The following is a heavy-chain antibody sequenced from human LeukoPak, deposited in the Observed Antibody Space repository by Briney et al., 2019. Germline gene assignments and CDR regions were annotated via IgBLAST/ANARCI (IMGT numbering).Heavy chain of an antibody. CDR2: IHRTGIA. Sequence: SETLSLTCTVSGYSIGSGFHWGWSRQPPEEGLEWIASIHRTGIAYYNASFINRATTSLDTPNHQFFLELISETAAHTAVYYCGNYGNIGLPSDYWGQGALVTVSS. CDR3: GNYGNIGLPSDY. CDR1: GYSIGSGFH. J-gene: IGHJ4*02. V-gene: IGHV4-38-2*02. D-gene: IGHD3-22*01.